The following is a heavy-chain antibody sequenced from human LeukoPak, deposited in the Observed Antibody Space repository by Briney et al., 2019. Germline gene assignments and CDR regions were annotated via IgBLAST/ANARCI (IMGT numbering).Heavy chain of an antibody. Sequence: VASVKVSCKASGYTFTNYGISWVRQAPGQGLEWMGWISAYSGNTNYAQKPQGRVTMTTDTSTSTAYMELRSLTSDDTAVYYCARVGAYCTSTSCLDYWGQGTLVTVSS. J-gene: IGHJ4*02. CDR1: GYTFTNYG. CDR2: ISAYSGNT. V-gene: IGHV1-18*01. D-gene: IGHD2-2*01. CDR3: ARVGAYCTSTSCLDY.